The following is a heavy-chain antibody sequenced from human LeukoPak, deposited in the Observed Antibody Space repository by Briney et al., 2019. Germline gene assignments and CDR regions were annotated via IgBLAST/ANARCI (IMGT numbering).Heavy chain of an antibody. J-gene: IGHJ4*02. CDR3: ARAGSGSLAFDY. D-gene: IGHD3-10*01. CDR2: IIPIFGTA. Sequence: SVKVSCKASGGTFSSYAISWVRQAPGQGLEWMGGIIPIFGTANYAQKFQGRVTVTRDTSISTAYMELSRLRSDDTAVYYCARAGSGSLAFDYWGQGTLVTVSS. CDR1: GGTFSSYA. V-gene: IGHV1-69*05.